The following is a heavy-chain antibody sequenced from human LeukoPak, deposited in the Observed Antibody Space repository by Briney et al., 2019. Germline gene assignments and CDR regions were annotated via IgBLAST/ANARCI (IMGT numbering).Heavy chain of an antibody. CDR3: ARFRDGDFDY. Sequence: PSETLSLTCTVSGGSISSYYWSWIRQPPGKGLEWIGYIYYSGSTNYNPSLKSRVTISVDTSKNQFSLKLSSVTAADTAVYYCARFRDGDFDYWGQGTLVTVSS. D-gene: IGHD4-17*01. CDR2: IYYSGST. CDR1: GGSISSYY. J-gene: IGHJ4*02. V-gene: IGHV4-59*08.